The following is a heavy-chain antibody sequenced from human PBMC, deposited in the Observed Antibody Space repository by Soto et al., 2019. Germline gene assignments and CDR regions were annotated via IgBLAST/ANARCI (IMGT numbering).Heavy chain of an antibody. Sequence: PSETLYLTCAVCGGSVSGYYWSWIRQPPGKGLDWIGEINHSGSTNYNPSLKSRVTISVDTSKNQFSLKLSSVTAADTAVYYCAKLGPGVYSYGYYYYYYMDVWGKGTTVTVSS. CDR2: INHSGST. CDR1: GGSVSGYY. V-gene: IGHV4-34*01. J-gene: IGHJ6*03. D-gene: IGHD5-18*01. CDR3: AKLGPGVYSYGYYYYYYMDV.